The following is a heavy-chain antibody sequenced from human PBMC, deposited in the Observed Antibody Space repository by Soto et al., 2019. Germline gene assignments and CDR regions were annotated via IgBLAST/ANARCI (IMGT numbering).Heavy chain of an antibody. J-gene: IGHJ5*02. CDR1: GGTFSSYA. Sequence: SVKVSCKASGGTFSSYAISWVRQAPGQGLEWMGGIIPIFGTANYAQKFQGRVTITADKSTSTAYMELSSLRSEDTAVYYCARVFSSSPLGWFDPWGQGTLVTVSS. V-gene: IGHV1-69*06. D-gene: IGHD6-13*01. CDR3: ARVFSSSPLGWFDP. CDR2: IIPIFGTA.